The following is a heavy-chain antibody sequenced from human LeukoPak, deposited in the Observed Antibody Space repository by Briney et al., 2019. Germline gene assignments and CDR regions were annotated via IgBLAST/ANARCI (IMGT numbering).Heavy chain of an antibody. J-gene: IGHJ5*02. V-gene: IGHV4-39*01. CDR2: IYYSGST. Sequence: GSLRLSCAASGFTFSSYSMNWVRQPPGKGLEWIGSIYYSGSTYYNPSLKSRVTISVDTSKNQFSLKLSSVTAADTAVYYCAGLRRDIVVVPAAPVDWFDPWGQGTLVTVSS. CDR1: GFTFSSYSMN. D-gene: IGHD2-2*01. CDR3: AGLRRDIVVVPAAPVDWFDP.